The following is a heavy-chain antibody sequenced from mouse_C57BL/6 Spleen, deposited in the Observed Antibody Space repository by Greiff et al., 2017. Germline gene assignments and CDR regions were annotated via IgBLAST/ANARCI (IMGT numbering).Heavy chain of an antibody. V-gene: IGHV1-54*01. Sequence: VQVVESGAELVRPGTSVKVSCKASGYAFTNYLIEWVKQRPGQGLAWIGVINPGSGGTNYNEKFKGKATLTADKSSSTAYMQLSSLTSEDSAVYFCARDSNPFDYWGQGTTLTVSS. CDR1: GYAFTNYL. CDR3: ARDSNPFDY. J-gene: IGHJ2*01. D-gene: IGHD2-5*01. CDR2: INPGSGGT.